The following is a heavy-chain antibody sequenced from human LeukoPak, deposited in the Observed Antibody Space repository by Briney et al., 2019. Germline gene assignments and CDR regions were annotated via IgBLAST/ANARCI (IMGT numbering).Heavy chain of an antibody. CDR2: INHSGST. J-gene: IGHJ5*02. CDR3: ARGEYGDLRWFDP. CDR1: GGSFSGYY. Sequence: SETLSLTCAVYGGSFSGYYWSWIRHPPGKGLEWIGEINHSGSTNYNPSLKSRVTISVDTSKNQFSLKLSSVTAADTAVYYCARGEYGDLRWFDPWGQGTLVTVSS. V-gene: IGHV4-34*01. D-gene: IGHD4-17*01.